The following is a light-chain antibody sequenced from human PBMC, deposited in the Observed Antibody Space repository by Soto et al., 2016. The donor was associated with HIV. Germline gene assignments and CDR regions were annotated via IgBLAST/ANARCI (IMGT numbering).Light chain of an antibody. CDR2: NTF. Sequence: DILMTQSPSSVSASVGDRVTITCRASQHISDWLAWYQQKPGKAPKLLIYNTFTLENGVPSRFSGSGSGTDFTLTISNVQPEDFATYFCQQYKNYPLTFGGGTKVEIK. CDR1: QHISDW. V-gene: IGKV1D-16*01. J-gene: IGKJ4*01. CDR3: QQYKNYPLT.